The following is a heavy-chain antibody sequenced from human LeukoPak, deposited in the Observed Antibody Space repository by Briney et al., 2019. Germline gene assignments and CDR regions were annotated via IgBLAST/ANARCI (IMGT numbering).Heavy chain of an antibody. CDR2: ISGSGGST. Sequence: GGSLRLSCAASGFTFSSYAMSWVRQAPGNGLEWVSAISGSGGSTYYADPVKGRFTISRDNSKNTLYLQMNSLRAEDTAVYYCAKGGYSGYYYDSSSYFEYWGQGTLVTVSS. D-gene: IGHD3-22*01. V-gene: IGHV3-23*01. J-gene: IGHJ4*02. CDR1: GFTFSSYA. CDR3: AKGGYSGYYYDSSSYFEY.